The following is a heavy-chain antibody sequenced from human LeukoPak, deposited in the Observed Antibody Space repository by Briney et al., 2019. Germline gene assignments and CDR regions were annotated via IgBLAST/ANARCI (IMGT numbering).Heavy chain of an antibody. CDR2: IYHSGST. CDR1: GGSISSYY. Sequence: SETLSLTCTVSGGSISSYYWSWIRQPPGKGLEWIGSIYHSGSTYYNPSLKSRVTISVDTSKNPFSLKLSSVTAADTAVYYCARGDSGSYYAFDYWGQGTLVTVSS. D-gene: IGHD1-26*01. CDR3: ARGDSGSYYAFDY. J-gene: IGHJ4*02. V-gene: IGHV4-38-2*02.